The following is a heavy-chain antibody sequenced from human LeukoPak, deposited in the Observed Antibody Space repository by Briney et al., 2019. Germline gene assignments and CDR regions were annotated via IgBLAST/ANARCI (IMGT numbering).Heavy chain of an antibody. CDR2: IYPGDSDT. J-gene: IGHJ6*02. D-gene: IGHD3-22*01. CDR1: GYSFTSYW. Sequence: GESLKISCKGSGYSFTSYWIGWVRHMPGKGLEWMGIIYPGDSDTRYSPSFQGQVTISADKSISTDYLQWSSLKASDTAMYYCARLERITMIVVVPYGMDVWGQGTTVTVSS. V-gene: IGHV5-51*01. CDR3: ARLERITMIVVVPYGMDV.